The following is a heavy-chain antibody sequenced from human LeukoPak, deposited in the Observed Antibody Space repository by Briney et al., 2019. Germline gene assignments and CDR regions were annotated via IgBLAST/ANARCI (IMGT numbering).Heavy chain of an antibody. D-gene: IGHD3-22*01. Sequence: SQTLSLTCTVSGGSVSSGDYYWSWIRQPPGKGLEWIGEINHSGSTNYNPSLKSRVTISVDTSKNQFSLKLSSVTAADTAVYYCARVPDSSGCDYWGQGTLVTVSS. CDR2: INHSGST. J-gene: IGHJ4*02. CDR3: ARVPDSSGCDY. V-gene: IGHV4-30-4*08. CDR1: GGSVSSGDYY.